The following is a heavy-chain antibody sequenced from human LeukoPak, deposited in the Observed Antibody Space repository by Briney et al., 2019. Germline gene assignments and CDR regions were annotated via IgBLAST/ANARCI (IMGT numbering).Heavy chain of an antibody. J-gene: IGHJ5*02. D-gene: IGHD1-26*01. CDR3: ARGGNYWPQWWFDP. V-gene: IGHV4-59*01. Sequence: KPSETLSLTCTGSGGSISSYDWSWIRQPPGKGLEWIGYIYYIGSTNYNPSLKSRVTISVHTSKNQFSLKLSSVTPADTAVYYCARGGNYWPQWWFDPWGRGTLVSVSS. CDR1: GGSISSYD. CDR2: IYYIGST.